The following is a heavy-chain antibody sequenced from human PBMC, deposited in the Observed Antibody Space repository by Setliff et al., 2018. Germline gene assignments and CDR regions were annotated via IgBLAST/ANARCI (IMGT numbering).Heavy chain of an antibody. V-gene: IGHV4-61*02. CDR1: GGSITRGSFY. CDR2: IHASGSP. D-gene: IGHD3-9*01. CDR3: AKERYFDWFFED. Sequence: PSETLSLTCTVSGGSITRGSFYWSWIRQSDGKRLEWIGRIHASGSPNYNPSLKSRVTISLDPSANQFSLHLSSVTAADTAFYYCAKERYFDWFFEDWGHGTLVTVSS. J-gene: IGHJ4*01.